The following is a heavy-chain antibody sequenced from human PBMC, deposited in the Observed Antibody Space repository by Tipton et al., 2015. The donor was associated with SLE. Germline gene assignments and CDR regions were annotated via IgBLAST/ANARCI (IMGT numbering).Heavy chain of an antibody. J-gene: IGHJ4*02. D-gene: IGHD1-26*01. V-gene: IGHV4-59*12. CDR2: IYYNGNA. CDR1: GGPISSYY. Sequence: TLSLTCTVSGGPISSYYWSWIRQPPGKGLEWIAYIYYNGNANYNPSLKSRVTISVDTSKNQFSLKLSSVTAADTALYYCARVYQVGYFDYWGQGTLVTVSS. CDR3: ARVYQVGYFDY.